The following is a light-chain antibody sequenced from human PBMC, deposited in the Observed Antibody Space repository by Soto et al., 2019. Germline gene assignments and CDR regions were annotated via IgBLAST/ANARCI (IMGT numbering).Light chain of an antibody. CDR2: EVS. V-gene: IGLV2-18*02. CDR3: HSYSSSTTLV. J-gene: IGLJ3*02. Sequence: QSALTQPPSVSGSPGQSVTISCTGTSSDVGSYNRVSWYQQPPGTAPKLIIYEVSNRPSGVPDRFSGSKSGNTASLTISGLQAEDEADYYCHSYSSSTTLVFGGGTKLTVL. CDR1: SSDVGSYNR.